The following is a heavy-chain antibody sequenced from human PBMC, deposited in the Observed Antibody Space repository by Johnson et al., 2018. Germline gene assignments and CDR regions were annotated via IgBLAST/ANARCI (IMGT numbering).Heavy chain of an antibody. J-gene: IGHJ4*02. CDR2: MNPNSGDT. D-gene: IGHD2-8*01. V-gene: IGHV1-8*01. CDR1: GYTFTSFD. CDR3: ARAYCTNGVCYGFAY. Sequence: QVQLQESGAEVKKPGASVKVSCKTSGYTFTSFDINWVRQATGQGPEWMGWMNPNSGDTGYAQKFQGRVTMTRYSSISTAYMELSSLTSEDTAVYYCARAYCTNGVCYGFAYWGQGTLVTVSS.